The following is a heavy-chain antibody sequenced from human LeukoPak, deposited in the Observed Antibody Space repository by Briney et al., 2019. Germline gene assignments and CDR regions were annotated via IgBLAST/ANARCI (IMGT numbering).Heavy chain of an antibody. Sequence: SETLSLTCAVYGGSFSGYYWSWIRQPPGKGLEWIGEINHSGSTNYNPSLKSRVTISVDTSKNQFSLKLSSVTAADTAVYYCARGPPGYYYGSGSYYTSDWGQGTLVTVSS. D-gene: IGHD3-10*01. CDR1: GGSFSGYY. J-gene: IGHJ4*02. V-gene: IGHV4-34*01. CDR2: INHSGST. CDR3: ARGPPGYYYGSGSYYTSD.